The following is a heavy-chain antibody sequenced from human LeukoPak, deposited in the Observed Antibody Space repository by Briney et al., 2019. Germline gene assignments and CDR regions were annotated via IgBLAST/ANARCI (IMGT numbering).Heavy chain of an antibody. CDR3: ARDLPADYGDYGFDY. Sequence: GGSLRLSCAASGFTFSSYWMSWVRRAPGKGLEWVANIKQDGSEKYYVDSVKGRFTISRDNAKNSLYLQMNSLRAEDTAVYYCARDLPADYGDYGFDYWGQGTLVTVSS. V-gene: IGHV3-7*01. CDR1: GFTFSSYW. CDR2: IKQDGSEK. J-gene: IGHJ4*02. D-gene: IGHD4-17*01.